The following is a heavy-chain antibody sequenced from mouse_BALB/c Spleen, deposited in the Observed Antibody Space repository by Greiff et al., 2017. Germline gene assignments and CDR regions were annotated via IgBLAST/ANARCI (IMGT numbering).Heavy chain of an antibody. CDR3: AINFDY. J-gene: IGHJ2*01. V-gene: IGHV3-2*02. CDR1: GYSITSDYA. CDR2: ISYSGST. Sequence: DVQLQESGPGLVKPSQSLSLTCTVTGYSITSDYAWNWIRQFPGNKLEWMGYISYSGSTSYNPSLKSRISITRDTSKNQFFLQLNSVTTEDTATYYCAINFDYWGQGTTLTVSS.